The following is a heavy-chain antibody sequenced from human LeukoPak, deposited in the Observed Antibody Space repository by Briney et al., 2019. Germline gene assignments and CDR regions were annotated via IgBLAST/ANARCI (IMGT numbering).Heavy chain of an antibody. CDR2: ISGSGGTT. CDR1: GFTFSIYA. J-gene: IGHJ3*02. D-gene: IGHD5-18*01. CDR3: ARSFGYGIDAFDI. Sequence: PGGSLRLSCAASGFTFSIYAMSWVRQAPGKGLEWVSAISGSGGTTYYADSVKGRFTISRDNSKNTLYLQMNSLRAEDTAVYYCARSFGYGIDAFDIWGQGTMVTVSS. V-gene: IGHV3-23*01.